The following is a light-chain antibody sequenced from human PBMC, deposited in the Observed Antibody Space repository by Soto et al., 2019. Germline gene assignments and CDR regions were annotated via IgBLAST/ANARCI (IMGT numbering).Light chain of an antibody. CDR3: QQYGSSPWT. Sequence: EIVLTQSPGTLSLSPGERATLSCRASQSVSSIYLAWFQQKPGQAPRFLIYGASNRSTGIPDRFSGSGSGTDFTLTISRLEPEDFAVYYCQQYGSSPWTFCQGTKVEIK. V-gene: IGKV3-20*01. CDR1: QSVSSIY. J-gene: IGKJ1*01. CDR2: GAS.